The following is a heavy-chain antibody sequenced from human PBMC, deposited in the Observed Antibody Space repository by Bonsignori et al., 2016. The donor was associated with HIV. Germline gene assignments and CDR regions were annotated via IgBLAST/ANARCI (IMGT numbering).Heavy chain of an antibody. J-gene: IGHJ6*03. CDR1: GYTFTGYY. CDR3: ARGAATPLITLFGVVNYYYMDV. D-gene: IGHD3-3*01. CDR2: INPNSGGT. V-gene: IGHV1-2*04. Sequence: ASVKVSCKASGYTFTGYYLHWVRQAPGQGLEWMGWINPNSGGTNYAQKFQGWVTMTRDTSISTAYMALSRLRSDDTAVYYCARGAATPLITLFGVVNYYYMDVWGQRDHGHRLL.